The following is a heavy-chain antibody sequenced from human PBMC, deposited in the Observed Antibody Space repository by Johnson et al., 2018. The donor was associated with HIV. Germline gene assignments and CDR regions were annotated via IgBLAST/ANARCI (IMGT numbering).Heavy chain of an antibody. CDR2: ISYDGSNK. CDR3: ARDRGYSGSYFGAFDI. V-gene: IGHV3-30*04. Sequence: QVLLVESGGGVVQPGRSLRLSCAASGFTFSSYAMHWVRQAPGKGLEWVAVISYDGSNKYDADSVKGRFTISRDNSKNTLYLQMNSLRAEDTAVYYCARDRGYSGSYFGAFDIWGQGTMVTVSS. J-gene: IGHJ3*02. CDR1: GFTFSSYA. D-gene: IGHD1-26*01.